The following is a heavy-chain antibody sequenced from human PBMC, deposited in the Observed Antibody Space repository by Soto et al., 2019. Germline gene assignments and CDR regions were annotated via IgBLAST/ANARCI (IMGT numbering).Heavy chain of an antibody. Sequence: QVQLVQSGAEVKKPGSSVKVSCKASGGTFSSYTISWVRQAPGQGLEWMGRIIPIIGITNYAQEFQGRVTITADKSTSTAYMELSILRSEDTAVYYCARDTVSYYFDYWGQGTLVTVSS. CDR3: ARDTVSYYFDY. J-gene: IGHJ4*02. CDR2: IIPIIGIT. V-gene: IGHV1-69*02. D-gene: IGHD5-18*01. CDR1: GGTFSSYT.